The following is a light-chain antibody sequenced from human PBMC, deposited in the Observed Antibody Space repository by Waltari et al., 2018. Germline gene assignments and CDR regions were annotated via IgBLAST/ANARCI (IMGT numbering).Light chain of an antibody. J-gene: IGLJ3*02. V-gene: IGLV1-44*01. CDR2: TDD. CDR3: AVWDDSRNGWL. CDR1: SSNIGRNS. Sequence: QSVLTQPPSASGTPGQRVTISCSGSSSNIGRNSVHWFHQLPGTAPNVLIYTDDQRPSGVPDRFSGSKSGTSGSLAISGLQSEDEADYYCAVWDDSRNGWLFGGGTKVTVL.